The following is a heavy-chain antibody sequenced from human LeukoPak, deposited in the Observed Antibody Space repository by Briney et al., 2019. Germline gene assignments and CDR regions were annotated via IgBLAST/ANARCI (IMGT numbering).Heavy chain of an antibody. V-gene: IGHV3-21*01. Sequence: SGGSLRLSCAAPGFTSSNSSMNWVRQAPGKGLEWVSSISSSSSYIYYADSVKGRFTISRDNAKNSLYLQMNSLRAEDTAVYYCATESPGFLEWLSGGYFDYWGQGTLVTVS. CDR2: ISSSSSYI. D-gene: IGHD3-3*01. J-gene: IGHJ4*02. CDR3: ATESPGFLEWLSGGYFDY. CDR1: GFTSSNSS.